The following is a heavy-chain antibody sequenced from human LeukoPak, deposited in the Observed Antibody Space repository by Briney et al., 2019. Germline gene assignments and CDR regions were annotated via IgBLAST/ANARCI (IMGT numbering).Heavy chain of an antibody. V-gene: IGHV4-39*01. D-gene: IGHD1-20*01. CDR3: ARLDGNWNYFDY. J-gene: IGHJ4*02. CDR2: ISYSGRT. CDR1: GGSTSSSSFY. Sequence: PSETLSLTCTVSGGSTSSSSFYWGWIRQPPGKGLECIGRISYSGRTYYNPSLQSRVTISVDTSKNQFSLRLSSVTAADTAVYHCARLDGNWNYFDYWGQGTLVTVSS.